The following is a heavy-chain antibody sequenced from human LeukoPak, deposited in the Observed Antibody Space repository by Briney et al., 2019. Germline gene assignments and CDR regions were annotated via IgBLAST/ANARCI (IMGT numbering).Heavy chain of an antibody. Sequence: VGFLRFSCAASGFTFSTYWMHRVHQAPGKGLLWVSHINVDGSGATYADSVKGRFTSSRDNAKNTLYLHTNSLRAEDTAVYYCARATRIYSSGWYYSLDYWGQGTLVTVSS. CDR1: GFTFSTYW. CDR3: ARATRIYSSGWYYSLDY. V-gene: IGHV3-74*01. CDR2: INVDGSGA. D-gene: IGHD6-19*01. J-gene: IGHJ4*02.